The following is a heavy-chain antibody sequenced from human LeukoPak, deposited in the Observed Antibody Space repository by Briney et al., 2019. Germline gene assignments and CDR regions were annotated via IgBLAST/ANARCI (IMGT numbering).Heavy chain of an antibody. D-gene: IGHD5-18*01. Sequence: GGSLRLSCAASGFTFSSSGMHWVRQAPGKGLEWVGRIKSKTDGGTTDYAAPVKGRFTISRDDSKNTLYLQMNSLKTEDTAVYYCTQYTYGFFQYWGQGTLVTVSS. CDR1: GFTFSSSG. CDR2: IKSKTDGGTT. CDR3: TQYTYGFFQY. V-gene: IGHV3-15*01. J-gene: IGHJ4*02.